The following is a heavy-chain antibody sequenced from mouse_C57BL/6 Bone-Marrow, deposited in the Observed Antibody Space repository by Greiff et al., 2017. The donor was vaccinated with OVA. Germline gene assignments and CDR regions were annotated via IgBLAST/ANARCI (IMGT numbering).Heavy chain of an antibody. CDR3: AREDFLTDYDGSSPKDYDFDY. CDR2: IDPNSGGT. V-gene: IGHV1-72*01. Sequence: QVQLQQPGAELVKPGASVTLSCKASGYTFTSYWMHWVKQRPVRGLEWIGGIDPNSGGTKYNEKFKGKATLTVDKSSSTAYMELRSLTSEDSAVYDGAREDFLTDYDGSSPKDYDFDYWGQGTTLTVSS. D-gene: IGHD1-1*01. CDR1: GYTFTSYW. J-gene: IGHJ2*01.